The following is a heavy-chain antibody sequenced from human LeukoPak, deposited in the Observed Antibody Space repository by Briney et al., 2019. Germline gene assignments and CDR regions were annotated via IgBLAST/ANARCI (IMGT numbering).Heavy chain of an antibody. CDR2: ISSSSSTI. V-gene: IGHV3-48*01. CDR1: GFTFSSYS. D-gene: IGHD3-16*02. CDR3: ARAWKSLGELSLFYAFDI. Sequence: GGSLRLSCAASGFTFSSYSMNWVSQAPRKGLEWVSYISSSSSTIYYAVSVKGRFTISRDNAKNSLYLQMNSLRAEDTAVYYCARAWKSLGELSLFYAFDIWGQGTMVTVSS. J-gene: IGHJ3*02.